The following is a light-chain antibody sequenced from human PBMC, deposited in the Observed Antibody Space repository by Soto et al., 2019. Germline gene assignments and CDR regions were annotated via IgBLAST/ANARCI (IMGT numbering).Light chain of an antibody. Sequence: QSALTQPASVSGSPGQSITISCTGTSSDVGAYNYVSWYQVHPVKAPKLILYDVNNRPSGASSRFSGSKSGNTASLTISGLQAEDEADYYCSSYTSSSTVIFGGGTKLTVL. CDR3: SSYTSSSTVI. CDR2: DVN. J-gene: IGLJ2*01. V-gene: IGLV2-14*03. CDR1: SSDVGAYNY.